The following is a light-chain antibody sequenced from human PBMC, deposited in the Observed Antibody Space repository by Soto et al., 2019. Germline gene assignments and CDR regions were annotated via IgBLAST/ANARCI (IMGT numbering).Light chain of an antibody. Sequence: QSALTQPPSASGSPGQSVTISCTGTSSDVGGYDYVSWYQQHPGKVPKLLIYDVTKRPSGVPDRFSGSKSGNTASLTVSGLQAEDEADYYCSSYAGNNNVFGTGTKLTVL. J-gene: IGLJ1*01. CDR3: SSYAGNNNV. V-gene: IGLV2-8*01. CDR2: DVT. CDR1: SSDVGGYDY.